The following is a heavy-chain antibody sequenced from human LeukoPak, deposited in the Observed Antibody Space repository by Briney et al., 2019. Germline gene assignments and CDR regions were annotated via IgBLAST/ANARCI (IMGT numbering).Heavy chain of an antibody. CDR1: GFTFHDYG. Sequence: GGSLRLSCTASGFTFHDYGMSWVRQVPGKGLEWVASFNWNGVSTGYADSLKGRFTISRDNAKSSLYLQMNSLRADDTALYYCARDLLGFCSGGRCYPYYFDYWGQGSLVTVSS. J-gene: IGHJ4*02. CDR2: FNWNGVST. CDR3: ARDLLGFCSGGRCYPYYFDY. V-gene: IGHV3-20*04. D-gene: IGHD2-15*01.